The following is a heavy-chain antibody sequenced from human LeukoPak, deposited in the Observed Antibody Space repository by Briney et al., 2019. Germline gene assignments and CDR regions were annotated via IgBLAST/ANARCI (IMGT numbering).Heavy chain of an antibody. CDR3: ARVYGDGYNRNGGYFDY. J-gene: IGHJ4*02. CDR1: GYTFTGYY. CDR2: INPNSGGT. D-gene: IGHD5-24*01. V-gene: IGHV1-2*02. Sequence: GAPVKVSCKASGYTFTGYYMHWVRQAPGQGLEWMGWINPNSGGTNYAQKFQGRVTMTRDTSISTAYMELSRLRSDDTAVYYCARVYGDGYNRNGGYFDYWGQGTLVTVSS.